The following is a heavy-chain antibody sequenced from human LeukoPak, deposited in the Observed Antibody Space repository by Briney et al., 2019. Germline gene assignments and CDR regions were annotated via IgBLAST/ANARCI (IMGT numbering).Heavy chain of an antibody. CDR2: IIPIFGTA. Sequence: SVKVSCKASGGTFSSYAISWVRQAPGQGLEWMGGIIPIFGTANYALKFQGRVTITTDESTSTAYMELSSLRSEDTAVYYCASWVSYGSLDYWGQGTLVTVSS. D-gene: IGHD5-18*01. V-gene: IGHV1-69*05. CDR1: GGTFSSYA. J-gene: IGHJ4*02. CDR3: ASWVSYGSLDY.